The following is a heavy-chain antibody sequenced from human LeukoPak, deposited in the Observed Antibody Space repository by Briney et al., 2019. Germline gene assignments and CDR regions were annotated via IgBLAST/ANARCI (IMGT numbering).Heavy chain of an antibody. CDR3: VRGGEIGLDY. D-gene: IGHD3-16*01. V-gene: IGHV3-13*01. CDR1: GYRFSTSD. J-gene: IGHJ4*02. CDR2: IASTGET. Sequence: GGSLRLSCAASGYRFSTSDMHWVCQGSGRGLEWVSSIASTGETYYAPSVKGRFTISRENAKNSLYLQMNSLRGGDTAIYHCVRGGEIGLDYWGQGTLVTVSS.